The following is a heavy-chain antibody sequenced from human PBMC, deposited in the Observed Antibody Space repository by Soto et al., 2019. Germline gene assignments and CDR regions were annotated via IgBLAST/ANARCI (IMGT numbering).Heavy chain of an antibody. Sequence: QMQLVQSGPEVKKPGTSVKVSCKASGFTFTSSAVQWVRQARGQRLEWIGWIVVGSGNTNYAQKFQERVTITRNMCTSTAYMELSSLRSEDTAVYYCAAAGFDGYNFPFDYWGQGTLVTVSS. J-gene: IGHJ4*02. V-gene: IGHV1-58*01. CDR1: GFTFTSSA. D-gene: IGHD5-12*01. CDR3: AAAGFDGYNFPFDY. CDR2: IVVGSGNT.